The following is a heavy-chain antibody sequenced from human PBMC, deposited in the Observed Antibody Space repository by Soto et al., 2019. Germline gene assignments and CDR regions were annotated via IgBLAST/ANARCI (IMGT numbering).Heavy chain of an antibody. D-gene: IGHD5-12*01. V-gene: IGHV4-59*01. J-gene: IGHJ6*03. CDR3: ARGYSGYDSGYYYYYMDV. CDR1: GGSISSYY. CDR2: IYYSGST. Sequence: SETLSLTCTVSGGSISSYYWSWIRQPPGKGLEWIGYIYYSGSTNYNPSLKSRVTISVDTSKNQFSLQLSSVTAADTAVYYCARGYSGYDSGYYYYYMDVWGKGTTVTVSS.